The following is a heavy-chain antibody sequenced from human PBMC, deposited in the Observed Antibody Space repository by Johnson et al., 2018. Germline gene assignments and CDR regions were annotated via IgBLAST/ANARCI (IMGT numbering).Heavy chain of an antibody. CDR3: ASPYSTSSGGAFDI. CDR2: IYTSGSP. D-gene: IGHD6-6*01. Sequence: QVRLQESGPGLVKPSETLSLTCTVSGGSISTYYWSWIRQPAGKGLEWIGRIYTSGSPNYNPSLKSRVTMSVDTSKNQFSLKLTSVTAADTAVYYCASPYSTSSGGAFDIWGQGTMVTVSS. V-gene: IGHV4-4*07. CDR1: GGSISTYY. J-gene: IGHJ3*02.